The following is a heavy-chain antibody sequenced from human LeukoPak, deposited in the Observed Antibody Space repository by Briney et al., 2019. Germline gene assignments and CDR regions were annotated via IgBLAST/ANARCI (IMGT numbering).Heavy chain of an antibody. D-gene: IGHD5-12*01. V-gene: IGHV4-61*02. Sequence: PSETLSLTCTVSGGSISSSSYYWGWIRQPAGKGLEWIGRIYTSGSTNYNPSLKSRVTMSVDTSKNQFPLKLSSVTAADTAVYYCARNVRGYGLMGDYYMDVWGKGTTVTVSS. CDR1: GGSISSSSYY. CDR3: ARNVRGYGLMGDYYMDV. J-gene: IGHJ6*03. CDR2: IYTSGST.